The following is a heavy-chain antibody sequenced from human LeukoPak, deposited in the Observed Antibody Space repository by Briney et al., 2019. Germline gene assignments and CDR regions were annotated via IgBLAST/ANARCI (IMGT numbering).Heavy chain of an antibody. CDR3: ARGDPLSSNWYYFDY. D-gene: IGHD6-13*01. CDR2: ISAYDYTT. Sequence: ASVKVSCKTSGYIFTNFGIIWVRQAPGQGLEWMGWISAYDYTTNYAQKFQGRLTMTTDTSTRTVYMELRSLRSDDTAVYYCARGDPLSSNWYYFDYWGQGTLVTVSS. V-gene: IGHV1-18*01. CDR1: GYIFTNFG. J-gene: IGHJ4*02.